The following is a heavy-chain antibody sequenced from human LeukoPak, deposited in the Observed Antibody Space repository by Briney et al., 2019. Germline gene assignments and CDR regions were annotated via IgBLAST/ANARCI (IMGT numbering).Heavy chain of an antibody. CDR3: AKEMSPRAAASQD. D-gene: IGHD6-13*01. CDR2: ISYDGSNK. V-gene: IGHV3-30*18. Sequence: AGTLTLSCAASGFTFSSYGMHWVRQAPGKGLEWVAVISYDGSNKYYEDSVKGRLTISRDNSKNMLYLQMNSLRAEDTAVYYCAKEMSPRAAASQDWGQGTLVTVSS. CDR1: GFTFSSYG. J-gene: IGHJ4*02.